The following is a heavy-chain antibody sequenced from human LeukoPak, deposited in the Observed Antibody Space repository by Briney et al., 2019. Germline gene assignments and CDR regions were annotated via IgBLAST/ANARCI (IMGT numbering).Heavy chain of an antibody. V-gene: IGHV4-59*11. CDR2: FYYSGST. CDR1: GGSISSHY. CDR3: TRLLDNDSSGYPDTFDM. Sequence: PSETLSLTCTVSGGSISSHYWSWIRQPPGKGLEWIGYFYYSGSTNYNPSFQSRVTISVDTSKNHFSLKLTSVTAAGTAVYYCTRLLDNDSSGYPDTFDMWGQGTMVTVSS. D-gene: IGHD3-22*01. J-gene: IGHJ3*02.